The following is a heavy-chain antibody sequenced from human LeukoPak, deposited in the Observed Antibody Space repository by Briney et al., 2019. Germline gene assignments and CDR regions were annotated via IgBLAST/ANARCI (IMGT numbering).Heavy chain of an antibody. CDR1: GGSFSGYY. D-gene: IGHD4-17*01. V-gene: IGHV4-34*01. J-gene: IGHJ4*02. CDR2: INHSGST. CDR3: ARHIKTTVTTNFDY. Sequence: SETLSLTCAVNGGSFSGYYWSWIRQPPGKGLEWIGEINHSGSTNYNPSLKSRVTISVDTSKNQFSLKLSSVTAADTAVYYCARHIKTTVTTNFDYWGQGTLVTVSS.